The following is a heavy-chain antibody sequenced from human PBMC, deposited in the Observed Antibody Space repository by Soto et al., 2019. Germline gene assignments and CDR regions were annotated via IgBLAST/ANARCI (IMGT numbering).Heavy chain of an antibody. D-gene: IGHD3-22*01. CDR3: ARRAVSSGYSPDAFDI. V-gene: IGHV4-39*01. CDR2: IYYSGST. CDR1: GGSISSSSYY. J-gene: IGHJ3*02. Sequence: SETLSLTCTVSGGSISSSSYYWGWIRQPPGKGLEWIGSIYYSGSTYYNPSLKSRVTISVDTSKNQFSLKLSSVTAADTAVYYCARRAVSSGYSPDAFDIWGQGTMVTVSS.